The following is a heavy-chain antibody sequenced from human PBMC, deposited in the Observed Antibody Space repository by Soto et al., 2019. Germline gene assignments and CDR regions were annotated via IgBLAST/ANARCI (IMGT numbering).Heavy chain of an antibody. J-gene: IGHJ4*02. CDR2: ISGSGGST. V-gene: IGHV3-23*01. CDR1: GFTLSSYS. CDR3: AKDQSVAGVLEFDY. Sequence: GGVLGISCSASGFTLSSYSISWGRPAPGKGLEWVSAISGSGGSTYYADSVKGRFTISRDNSKNTLYLQMNSLRAEDTAVYYCAKDQSVAGVLEFDYWGQGTLVTVSS. D-gene: IGHD6-19*01.